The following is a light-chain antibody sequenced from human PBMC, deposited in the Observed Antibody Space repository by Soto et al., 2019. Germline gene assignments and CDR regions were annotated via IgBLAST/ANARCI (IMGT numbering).Light chain of an antibody. Sequence: SVLTQPPSASGSPGQSVTISCTGTSSDVGAYDYVSWYQQHPGKAPKLMIYEINKRPPGVPDRFSGSKSGNTASLTVSGLQAEDEADYYCSSFAGSNNFPYVFGTGTKVTVL. J-gene: IGLJ1*01. V-gene: IGLV2-8*01. CDR3: SSFAGSNNFPYV. CDR1: SSDVGAYDY. CDR2: EIN.